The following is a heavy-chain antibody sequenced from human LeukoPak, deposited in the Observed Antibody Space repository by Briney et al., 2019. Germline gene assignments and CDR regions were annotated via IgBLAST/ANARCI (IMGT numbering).Heavy chain of an antibody. D-gene: IGHD3-3*01. Sequence: SQTLSLTCTVSGGSISSGGYYWSWIRQPPGKGLEWIGYIYHSGSTYYNPSLKSRVAMSVDTSKNQFSLKLSSVTAADTAVYYCARPDFWSGYPDAFDIWGQGTMVTVSS. V-gene: IGHV4-30-2*01. CDR3: ARPDFWSGYPDAFDI. J-gene: IGHJ3*02. CDR2: IYHSGST. CDR1: GGSISSGGYY.